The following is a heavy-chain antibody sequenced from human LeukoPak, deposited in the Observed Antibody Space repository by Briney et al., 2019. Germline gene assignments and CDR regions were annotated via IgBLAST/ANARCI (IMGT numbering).Heavy chain of an antibody. CDR2: IIPIFGTA. CDR3: ARTGLNAFDI. Sequence: ASVKVSCKASGGAFSSYAISWVRQAPGQGLEWMGGIIPIFGTANYAQKFQGRVTITADESTSTAYMELSSLRSEDTAVYYCARTGLNAFDIWGQGTMVTVSS. V-gene: IGHV1-69*13. D-gene: IGHD2-15*01. J-gene: IGHJ3*02. CDR1: GGAFSSYA.